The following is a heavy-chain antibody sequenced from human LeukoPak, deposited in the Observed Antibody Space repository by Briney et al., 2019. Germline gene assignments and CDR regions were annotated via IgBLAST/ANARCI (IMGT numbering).Heavy chain of an antibody. CDR1: GFPFSTYW. D-gene: IGHD2-21*02. Sequence: GGSLRLSCAASGFPFSTYWMHWVRQPPGKGLVGVSRISPDGSSRSYADSVKGRFIISRDNAKNTLSLQMNSLTAEDTAVYYCARDGGLLPDNWGKGTLVTVSS. CDR2: ISPDGSSR. V-gene: IGHV3-74*01. CDR3: ARDGGLLPDN. J-gene: IGHJ4*02.